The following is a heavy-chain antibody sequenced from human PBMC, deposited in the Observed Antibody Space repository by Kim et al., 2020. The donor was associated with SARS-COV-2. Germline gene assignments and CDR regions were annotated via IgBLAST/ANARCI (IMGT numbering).Heavy chain of an antibody. V-gene: IGHV1-2*06. CDR3: AREVEFGGTTWGRYLDY. Sequence: ASVKVSCKASGYTLTAYYMHWVRQAPGQGLEWMGRINPNSGDTNYAQKFQGRVTMTRDTSISTAYVELSSLTSDDTAMYYCAREVEFGGTTWGRYLDYWGRGTLVAVSS. J-gene: IGHJ4*02. CDR1: GYTLTAYY. D-gene: IGHD1-1*01. CDR2: INPNSGDT.